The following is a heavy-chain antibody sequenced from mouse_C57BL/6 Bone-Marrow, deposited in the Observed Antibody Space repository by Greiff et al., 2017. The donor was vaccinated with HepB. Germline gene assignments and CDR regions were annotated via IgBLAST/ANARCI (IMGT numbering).Heavy chain of an antibody. CDR3: ARRKIYYGYDRAMDD. CDR2: IDPSDSYT. J-gene: IGHJ4*01. V-gene: IGHV1-50*01. D-gene: IGHD2-2*01. Sequence: QVQLQQPGAELVKPGASVKLSCKASGYTFTSYWMQWVKQRPGQGLEWIGEIDPSDSYTNYNQKFKGKATLTVDTSSSTAYMQLSSLTSEDAAVYYCARRKIYYGYDRAMDDWGQGTSVTVSS. CDR1: GYTFTSYW.